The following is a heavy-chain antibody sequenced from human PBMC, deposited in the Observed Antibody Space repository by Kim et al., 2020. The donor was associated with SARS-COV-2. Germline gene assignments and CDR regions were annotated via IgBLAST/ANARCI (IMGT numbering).Heavy chain of an antibody. CDR3: ARVRYSGYEESDY. CDR1: GFTFSSYS. D-gene: IGHD5-12*01. V-gene: IGHV3-21*01. CDR2: ISSSSSYI. Sequence: GGSLRLSCAASGFTFSSYSMNWVRQAPGKGLEWVSSISSSSSYIYYADSGKGRFTISRDNAKNSLYLQMNSLRAEDTAVYYCARVRYSGYEESDYWGQGTLVTVSS. J-gene: IGHJ4*02.